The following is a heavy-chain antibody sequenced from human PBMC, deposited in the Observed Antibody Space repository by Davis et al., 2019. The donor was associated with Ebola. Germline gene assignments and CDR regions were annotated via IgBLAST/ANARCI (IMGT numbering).Heavy chain of an antibody. Sequence: SVKVSCKASGGTFSSYAISWVRQAPGQGLEWMGRIIPILGIANYAQKFQGRVTITADESTSTAYMELSSLRSEDTAVYYCARGLYGDYVLDYWGQGTLVTVSS. CDR2: IIPILGIA. D-gene: IGHD4-17*01. J-gene: IGHJ4*02. CDR1: GGTFSSYA. V-gene: IGHV1-69*04. CDR3: ARGLYGDYVLDY.